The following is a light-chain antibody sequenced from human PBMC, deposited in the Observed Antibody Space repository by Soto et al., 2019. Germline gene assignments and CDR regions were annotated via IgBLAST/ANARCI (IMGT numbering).Light chain of an antibody. CDR3: QQYYSGRT. CDR2: CAS. CDR1: QSVLHRSKRKNY. J-gene: IGKJ1*01. Sequence: DIVMTQSPDSLAVSLGERTTINCRSSQSVLHRSKRKNYLAWYQQKAGQPPKLLISCASTRESGVPDRFSGSGSGTDFTLTISSLQAEDVATYYCQQYYSGRTFGQGNKVEI. V-gene: IGKV4-1*01.